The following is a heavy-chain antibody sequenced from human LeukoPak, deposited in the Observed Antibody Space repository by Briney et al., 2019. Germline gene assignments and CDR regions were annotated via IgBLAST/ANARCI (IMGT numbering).Heavy chain of an antibody. V-gene: IGHV3-66*01. Sequence: AGGSLRLSCAASGFTVSSNYMSWVRQAPGKGLEWVSVIYSGGSTYYADSVKGRFTISRDNSKNTLYLQMNSLRAEDTAVYYCARDPAPFYGGDYWGQGTLVTVSS. CDR2: IYSGGST. D-gene: IGHD4-23*01. J-gene: IGHJ4*02. CDR1: GFTVSSNY. CDR3: ARDPAPFYGGDY.